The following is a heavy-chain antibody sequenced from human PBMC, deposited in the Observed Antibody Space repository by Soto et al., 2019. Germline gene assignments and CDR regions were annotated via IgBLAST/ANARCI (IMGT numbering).Heavy chain of an antibody. J-gene: IGHJ4*02. V-gene: IGHV1-18*01. CDR3: VREYYYGSGGAY. CDR2: ISAYSGNT. Sequence: QVQLVQSGAEVKKPGASVKVSCKASGYTFTSYGISWVRQAPGQGLEVMGWISAYSGNTNYARKLHGRVTMTTDTSTSKAYMELRSLRADDTAVYYCVREYYYGSGGAYWGQGTLVTVSS. D-gene: IGHD3-10*01. CDR1: GYTFTSYG.